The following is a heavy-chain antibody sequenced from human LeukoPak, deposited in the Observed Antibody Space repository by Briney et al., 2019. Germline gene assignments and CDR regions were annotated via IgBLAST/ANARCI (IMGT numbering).Heavy chain of an antibody. CDR1: GYTFTGYY. J-gene: IGHJ4*02. V-gene: IGHV1-2*06. Sequence: ASVKVSCKASGYTFTGYYMHWVRQAPGQGLEWMGRINPNSGGTNYAQKFQGRVTMTRDTSISTAYMELSRLRSDDTAVYYCARENCSSTSCYGWFDYWGQGTLVTVSS. CDR3: ARENCSSTSCYGWFDY. CDR2: INPNSGGT. D-gene: IGHD2-2*01.